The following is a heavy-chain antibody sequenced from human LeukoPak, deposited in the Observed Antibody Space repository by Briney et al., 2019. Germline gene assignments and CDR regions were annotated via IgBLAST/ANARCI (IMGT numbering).Heavy chain of an antibody. CDR3: ARGLSDGDYFDS. D-gene: IGHD2-21*01. J-gene: IGHJ4*02. CDR2: IKQDGSEK. Sequence: GGSLRLSCAASGFTFSNYWMSWVRQAPGKGLEWVANIKQDGSEKYYVDSVKGRFTISRDNAKNSLYLQMNSLRAEDTAVYYCARGLSDGDYFDSWGQGTLVTVSS. CDR1: GFTFSNYW. V-gene: IGHV3-7*01.